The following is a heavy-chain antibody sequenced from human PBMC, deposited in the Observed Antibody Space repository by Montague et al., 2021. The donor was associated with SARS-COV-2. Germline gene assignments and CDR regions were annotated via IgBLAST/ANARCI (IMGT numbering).Heavy chain of an antibody. J-gene: IGHJ4*02. CDR1: GGSISSDDSY. CDR2: ISYSGRT. D-gene: IGHD2-21*01. CDR3: ARMYVPALVTSAAAYSDY. V-gene: IGHV4-31*03. Sequence: TLSLTCTVSGGSISSDDSYWTWIRQHPGKGLEWIGYISYSGRTSYXVSLKSRLTISADTSDNQFSLKLTSMTAADTAVYYCARMYVPALVTSAAAYSDYWGRGTLVTVSS.